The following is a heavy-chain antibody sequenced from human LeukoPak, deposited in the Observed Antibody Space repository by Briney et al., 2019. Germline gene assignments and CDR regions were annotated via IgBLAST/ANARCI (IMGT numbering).Heavy chain of an antibody. CDR1: GGSFSGYY. CDR2: INHSGST. V-gene: IGHV4-34*01. D-gene: IGHD6-13*01. Sequence: PSETLSLTCAVYGGSFSGYYWSWIRQPPGKGLEWIGEINHSGSTNYNPSLKSRVTIPVATSKNQFSLKLSSVTAADTAVYYCARGRRSAYSSSWYVVGDYWGQGTLVTVSS. CDR3: ARGRRSAYSSSWYVVGDY. J-gene: IGHJ4*02.